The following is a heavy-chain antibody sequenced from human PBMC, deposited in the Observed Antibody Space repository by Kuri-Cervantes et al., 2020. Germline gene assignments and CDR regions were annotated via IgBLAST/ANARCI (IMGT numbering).Heavy chain of an antibody. CDR2: ISYDGSNK. CDR1: GFTFNSYA. CDR3: ASRDQAAEYLRYGMDV. D-gene: IGHD6-13*01. Sequence: GESLKISCAASGFTFNSYAMHWVRQAPGKGLEWVAVISYDGSNKYYADSVKGRFTISRDNPKNTLYLQMNSLRAEDTAVYYCASRDQAAEYLRYGMDVWGQGTTVTVSS. J-gene: IGHJ6*02. V-gene: IGHV3-30-3*01.